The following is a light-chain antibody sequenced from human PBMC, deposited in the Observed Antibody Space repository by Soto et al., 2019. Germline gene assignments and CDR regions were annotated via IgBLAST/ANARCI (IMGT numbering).Light chain of an antibody. CDR2: GAS. J-gene: IGKJ4*01. Sequence: EIVMTQSPVTLSVSPGERATLSFRASQSVSSNFAWYQKKPGQAPRLLIDGASIRATGIPARFSGSGSGTEVTLTISSLQSEDFAVYYGQQYNDWPLTFGGGTKVEIK. CDR3: QQYNDWPLT. V-gene: IGKV3-15*01. CDR1: QSVSSN.